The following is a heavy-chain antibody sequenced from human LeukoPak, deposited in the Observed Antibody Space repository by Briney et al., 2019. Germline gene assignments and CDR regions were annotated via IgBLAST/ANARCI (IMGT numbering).Heavy chain of an antibody. CDR1: GYTFTSYY. Sequence: ASVTVSCKASGYTFTSYYMHWVRQAPGQGLEWMGIINPSGGSTSYAQKFQGGVTMTRDTSTSTVYMELSSLRSEDTAVYYCARAVVVVPAAISYPDYWGQGTLVTVSS. CDR2: INPSGGST. CDR3: ARAVVVVPAAISYPDY. J-gene: IGHJ4*02. D-gene: IGHD2-2*01. V-gene: IGHV1-46*01.